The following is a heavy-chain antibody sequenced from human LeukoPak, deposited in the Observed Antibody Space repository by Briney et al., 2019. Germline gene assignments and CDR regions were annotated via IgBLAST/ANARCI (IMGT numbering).Heavy chain of an antibody. Sequence: SETLSLTCAVYGGSFSGYYWSWIRQPPGKGLEWIGEINHSGSTNYNPSLKSRVTISVDTSKNQFSLKLSSVTAADTAVYYCARVSSFGSSGYPSSYDYWGQGTLVTVSS. J-gene: IGHJ4*02. D-gene: IGHD5-18*01. V-gene: IGHV4-34*01. CDR3: ARVSSFGSSGYPSSYDY. CDR2: INHSGST. CDR1: GGSFSGYY.